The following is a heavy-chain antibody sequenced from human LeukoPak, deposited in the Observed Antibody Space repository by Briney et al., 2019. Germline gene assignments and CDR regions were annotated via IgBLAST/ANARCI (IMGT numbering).Heavy chain of an antibody. J-gene: IGHJ4*02. V-gene: IGHV4-31*03. CDR1: GGSISSGGYY. CDR3: AITYYDYVWGSYRPYYFDY. CDR2: IYYSGST. Sequence: PSETLSLTCTVSGGSISSGGYYWSWIRQHPGKGLEWIGYIYYSGSTYYNPSLKSRVTISVDTSKNQFSLKLSSVTAADTAVYYCAITYYDYVWGSYRPYYFDYWGQGTLVTVSS. D-gene: IGHD3-16*02.